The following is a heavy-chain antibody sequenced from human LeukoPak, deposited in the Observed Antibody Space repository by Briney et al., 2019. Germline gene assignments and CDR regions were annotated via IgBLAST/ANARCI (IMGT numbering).Heavy chain of an antibody. Sequence: GGSLRLSCTASGFTFGDYAMSWVRQAPGKGLEWVAVISYDGSNKYYADSVKGRFTISRDNSKNTLYLQMNSLRAEDTAVYYCARVLQYSSSSIDYWGQGTLVTVSS. J-gene: IGHJ4*02. CDR2: ISYDGSNK. D-gene: IGHD6-13*01. CDR3: ARVLQYSSSSIDY. V-gene: IGHV3-30*04. CDR1: GFTFGDYA.